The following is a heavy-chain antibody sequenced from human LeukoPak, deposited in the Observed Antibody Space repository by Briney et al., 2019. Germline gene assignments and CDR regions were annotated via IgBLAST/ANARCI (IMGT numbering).Heavy chain of an antibody. CDR1: GFTFDDYA. Sequence: GGSLRLSCAASGFTFDDYAMHWVRHAPGKGVEWVSGISWNSGSIVYADSVKGRFTISRDNAKNSLYLQMNSLRAEDTALYYCAKGRDKYQLLSKNWFDPWGQGTLVTVSS. CDR3: AKGRDKYQLLSKNWFDP. J-gene: IGHJ5*02. D-gene: IGHD2-2*01. V-gene: IGHV3-9*01. CDR2: ISWNSGSI.